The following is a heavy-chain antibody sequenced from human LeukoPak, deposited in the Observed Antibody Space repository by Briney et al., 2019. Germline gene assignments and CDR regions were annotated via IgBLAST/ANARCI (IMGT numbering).Heavy chain of an antibody. CDR1: GFTFSNYW. J-gene: IGHJ6*03. V-gene: IGHV3-74*01. CDR3: AKGGGGGSSSRTPNYYYMDV. D-gene: IGHD2-15*01. Sequence: PGGSLRLSCVASGFTFSNYWMHWVRQDAGKGLLWVARISNDGTSTTYADSVQGRFSISRDNAKNSLYLQMNSLRAEDTALYYCAKGGGGGSSSRTPNYYYMDVWGKGTTVTISS. CDR2: ISNDGTST.